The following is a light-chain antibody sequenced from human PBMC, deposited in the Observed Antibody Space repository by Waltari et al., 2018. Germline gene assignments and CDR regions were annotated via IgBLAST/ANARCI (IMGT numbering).Light chain of an antibody. Sequence: ELVMTQSPATLSVSPGERATLSCRASRSISSDFAWYQQKPGQAPRLLIYGASTRATGIPARFSGSGSGTEFTLTVSSLQSEDFAVYYCQQYNDWPPLFTFGPGTKVEIK. CDR1: RSISSD. V-gene: IGKV3-15*01. CDR2: GAS. CDR3: QQYNDWPPLFT. J-gene: IGKJ3*01.